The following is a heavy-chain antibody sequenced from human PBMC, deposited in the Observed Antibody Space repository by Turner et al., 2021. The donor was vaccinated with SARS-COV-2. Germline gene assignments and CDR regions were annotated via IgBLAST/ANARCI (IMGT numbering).Heavy chain of an antibody. V-gene: IGHV4-59*08. CDR3: ARLYTYAEFYFDY. D-gene: IGHD5-18*01. CDR2: IYHGGST. CDR1: GGSISNYY. J-gene: IGHJ4*02. Sequence: QVQLQESGPGLVKPWETLSLICTVSGGSISNYYWSWIRQPPGKGLEWIGYIYHGGSTKYNPSLKSRVTIAVDTSKNQFSLILSSVTAADTAVYYCARLYTYAEFYFDYWGQGALVTVSS.